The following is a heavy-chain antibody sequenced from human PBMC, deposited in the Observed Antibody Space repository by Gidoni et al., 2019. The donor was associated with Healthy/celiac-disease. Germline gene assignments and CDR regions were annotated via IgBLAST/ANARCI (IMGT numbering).Heavy chain of an antibody. J-gene: IGHJ4*02. D-gene: IGHD5-12*01. CDR2: IKHSGST. V-gene: IGHV4-34*01. Sequence: QVQLQQWGAGLLKPSETLSLTCAVYGGSFRGYYWSWIRQHPGKGLAWIGEIKHSGSTNYHPTLKSRVTISVDTSKNQFSLKLSSVTAADTAVYYCARIKAPMATIRYFDYWGQGTLVTVSS. CDR3: ARIKAPMATIRYFDY. CDR1: GGSFRGYY.